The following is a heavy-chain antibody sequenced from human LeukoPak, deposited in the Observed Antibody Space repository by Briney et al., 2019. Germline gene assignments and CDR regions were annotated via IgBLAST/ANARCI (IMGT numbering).Heavy chain of an antibody. J-gene: IGHJ4*02. D-gene: IGHD4-17*01. CDR1: GFTFSSYG. Sequence: GRSLRLSCAASGFTFSSYGMHWVRQAPGKGLEWVAVISYDGSNKYYADSVKGRFTISRDNSKNTLYLRMNSLRAEDTAVYYCAKNEEDMTTVYYFDYWGQGTLVTVSS. CDR2: ISYDGSNK. V-gene: IGHV3-30*18. CDR3: AKNEEDMTTVYYFDY.